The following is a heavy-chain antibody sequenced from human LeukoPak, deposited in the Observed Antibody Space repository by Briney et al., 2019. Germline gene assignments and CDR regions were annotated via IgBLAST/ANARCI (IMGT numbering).Heavy chain of an antibody. V-gene: IGHV4-4*07. CDR3: ARDYYSGYYNGLDV. CDR1: GGSISSYY. J-gene: IGHJ6*02. Sequence: SETLSLTCTVSGGSISSYYWSWIRQPAGKGLEWIGRIYTSGSTNYNPSLKSRVTMSVDTSKNQFSLKLNSVTAADTAVYYCARDYYSGYYNGLDVWGLGTTVTVSS. D-gene: IGHD3-10*01. CDR2: IYTSGST.